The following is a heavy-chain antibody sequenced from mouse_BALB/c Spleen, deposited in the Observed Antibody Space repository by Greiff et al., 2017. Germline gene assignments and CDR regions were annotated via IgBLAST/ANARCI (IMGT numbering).Heavy chain of an antibody. D-gene: IGHD2-1*01. CDR2: ISSGGGST. Sequence: EVMLVESGGGLVQPGGSLKLSCAASGFAFSSYDMSWVRQTPEKRLEWVAYISSGGGSTYYPYTVKGRFTISRDNAKNTLYLQMSSLKSEDTAMYYCARGLYGNYYYYAMDYWGQGTSVTVSS. J-gene: IGHJ4*01. CDR1: GFAFSSYD. V-gene: IGHV5-12-1*01. CDR3: ARGLYGNYYYYAMDY.